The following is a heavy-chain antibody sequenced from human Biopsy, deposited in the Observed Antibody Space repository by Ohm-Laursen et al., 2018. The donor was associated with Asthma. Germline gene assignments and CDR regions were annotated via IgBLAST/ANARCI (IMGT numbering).Heavy chain of an antibody. CDR1: GFSISSYG. D-gene: IGHD3-10*01. CDR3: ARGREGSGSYFTSHWFDP. V-gene: IGHV3-33*01. J-gene: IGHJ5*02. Sequence: SLRLSCSASGFSISSYGMHWVRQAPGKGLEWVTLIWYDGSKKYYSESVKGRFTIARDNSKNTLYLQMNSLRVEDTAVYYRARGREGSGSYFTSHWFDPWGQGTLVTVSS. CDR2: IWYDGSKK.